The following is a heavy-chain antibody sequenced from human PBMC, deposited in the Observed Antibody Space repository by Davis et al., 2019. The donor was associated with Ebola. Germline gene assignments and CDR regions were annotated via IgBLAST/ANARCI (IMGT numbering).Heavy chain of an antibody. CDR2: INSDGSST. J-gene: IGHJ4*02. CDR1: GFTFSSYW. V-gene: IGHV3-74*01. Sequence: HTGESLRLSCAASGFTFSSYWMHWVRQAPGKGLVWVSRINSDGSSTIYADSVKGRCTISRDNAKNSLYLQMNSLRAEDTAVYYCARVSDVDSGSLYRASDYWGQGTLVAVSS. D-gene: IGHD1-26*01. CDR3: ARVSDVDSGSLYRASDY.